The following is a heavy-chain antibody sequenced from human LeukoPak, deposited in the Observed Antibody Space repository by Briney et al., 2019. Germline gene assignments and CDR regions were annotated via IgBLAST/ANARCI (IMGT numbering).Heavy chain of an antibody. V-gene: IGHV1-8*01. J-gene: IGHJ6*02. Sequence: ASVKVSCKASGYTFTSYDINWVRQATGQGLEWMGWMNPNSGNTGYAQKFQGRVTMTRNTSISTAYMELSSLRSEDTAVYYCARSRTYYYDSSGRGMDVWGQGTTVTVSS. CDR3: ARSRTYYYDSSGRGMDV. D-gene: IGHD3-22*01. CDR1: GYTFTSYD. CDR2: MNPNSGNT.